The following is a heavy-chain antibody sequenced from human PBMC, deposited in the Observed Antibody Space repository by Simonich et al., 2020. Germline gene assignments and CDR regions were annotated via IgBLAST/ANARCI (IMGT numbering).Heavy chain of an antibody. CDR2: IIPILGIA. V-gene: IGHV1-69*09. Sequence: QVQLVQSGAEVKKPGSSVKVSCKASGGTFSSYAISWVHPAPGQGLEWMGRIIPILGIANHAQKFKGRVTITADKSTSTAYMELSSLRSEDTAVYYCARTNTMRELDTMVRGVDYFDYWGQGTLVTVSS. CDR1: GGTFSSYA. J-gene: IGHJ4*02. D-gene: IGHD3-10*01. CDR3: ARTNTMRELDTMVRGVDYFDY.